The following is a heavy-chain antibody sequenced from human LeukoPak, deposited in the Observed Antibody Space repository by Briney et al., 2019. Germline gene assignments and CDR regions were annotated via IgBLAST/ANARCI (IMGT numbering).Heavy chain of an antibody. V-gene: IGHV4-39*01. CDR3: ARLQGYYGSGSETDY. J-gene: IGHJ4*02. D-gene: IGHD3-10*01. CDR1: GGSISSSSYY. Sequence: SETLSLTCTVSGGSISSSSYYWGWIRQPPEKGLEWIGSIYYSGSTYYNPSLKSRVTISVDTSKNQFSLKLSSVTAADTAVYYCARLQGYYGSGSETDYWGQGTLVIVSS. CDR2: IYYSGST.